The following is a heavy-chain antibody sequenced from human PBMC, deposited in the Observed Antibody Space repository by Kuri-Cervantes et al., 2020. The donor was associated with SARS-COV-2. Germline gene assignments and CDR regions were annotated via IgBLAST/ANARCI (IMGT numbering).Heavy chain of an antibody. V-gene: IGHV1-2*02. CDR2: INPNSGGT. D-gene: IGHD5-18*01. CDR1: GYTFTDYY. CDR3: ARAAMAVYYFDY. J-gene: IGHJ4*02. Sequence: DSVKVSCKASGYTFTDYYMHWVRQAPGQGLEWMGWINPNSGGTNYAQKFQGRVTMTRETSISTAYMELSRLRSDDTAVYYCARAAMAVYYFDYWGQGTLVTVSS.